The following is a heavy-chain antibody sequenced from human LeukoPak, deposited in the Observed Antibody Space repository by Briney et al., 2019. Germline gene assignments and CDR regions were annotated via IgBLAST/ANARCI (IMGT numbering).Heavy chain of an antibody. D-gene: IGHD1-26*01. V-gene: IGHV4-4*07. Sequence: SETLSLTCDVSGDFFRSYWWGWVRQPAGKGLEWIGRIYATASTKFNPSLKSRLTMSMDTSTNQFSLKLTSVTAADTAVYFCARQGYTASYYFLDSWSQGILATVSS. J-gene: IGHJ4*02. CDR1: GDFFRSYW. CDR3: ARQGYTASYYFLDS. CDR2: IYATAST.